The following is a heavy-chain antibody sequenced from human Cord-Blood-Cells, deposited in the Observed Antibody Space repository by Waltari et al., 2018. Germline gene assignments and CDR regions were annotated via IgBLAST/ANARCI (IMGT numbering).Heavy chain of an antibody. CDR2: TYDRSKWYN. CDR3: ARNHQGSIAARPEGYFDL. V-gene: IGHV6-1*01. CDR1: GDSVSSNSAA. D-gene: IGHD6-6*01. Sequence: QVQLQQSGPGLVKPSQTLSLTCAISGDSVSSNSAAWNWNRQSPSRGLEWLGRTYDRSKWYNDYAVSVKSRITINPDTSKNQFSLQLNSVTPEDTAVYYCARNHQGSIAARPEGYFDLWGRGTLVTVSS. J-gene: IGHJ2*01.